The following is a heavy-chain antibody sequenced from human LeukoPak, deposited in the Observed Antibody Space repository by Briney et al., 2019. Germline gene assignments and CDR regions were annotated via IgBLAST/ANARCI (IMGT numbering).Heavy chain of an antibody. CDR1: GHTLTGYF. D-gene: IGHD2-21*02. CDR2: INPNSGGT. J-gene: IGHJ4*02. Sequence: ASVKVSCKASGHTLTGYFMHWVRQAPGQGLEWMGWINPNSGGTNYAQKFQGRVIMTRDTSISTAYMELSRLGSDDTAVYYCARGGSTDSIHSCGGNCYFLDYWGQGTLVTVSS. V-gene: IGHV1-2*02. CDR3: ARGGSTDSIHSCGGNCYFLDY.